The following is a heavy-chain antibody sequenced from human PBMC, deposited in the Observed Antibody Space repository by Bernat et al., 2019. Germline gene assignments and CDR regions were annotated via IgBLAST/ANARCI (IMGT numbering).Heavy chain of an antibody. J-gene: IGHJ4*02. CDR2: ISTSSSNI. V-gene: IGHV3-21*01. CDR1: GFTFSSYS. Sequence: EVQLVESGGGLVKPGGSLRLSCAASGFTFSSYSMNWVRQAPGKGLEWVSSISTSSSNIYYAASVKGRFTISRDNAKNSLYLQMNSLRAEDTAVYYCARDPTVTTFGYWGQGTLVTVSS. D-gene: IGHD4-17*01. CDR3: ARDPTVTTFGY.